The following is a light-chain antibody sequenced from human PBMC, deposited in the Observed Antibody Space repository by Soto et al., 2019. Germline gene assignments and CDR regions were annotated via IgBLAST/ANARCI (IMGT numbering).Light chain of an antibody. CDR1: QSVSSN. Sequence: EIVMTQSPATLSVSPGERATLSCRASQSVSSNLAWYQQKPGQAPRLLIYGASTRATGISARFSGSGSGTEFTLTISSLQSEDFAVYYCQQYNNWPFSTWTFGQGTKVDIK. J-gene: IGKJ1*01. CDR3: QQYNNWPFSTWT. CDR2: GAS. V-gene: IGKV3-15*01.